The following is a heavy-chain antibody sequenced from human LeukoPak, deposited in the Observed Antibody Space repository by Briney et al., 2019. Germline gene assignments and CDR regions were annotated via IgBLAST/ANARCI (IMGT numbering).Heavy chain of an antibody. Sequence: ASVKVSCKASGYTFTSYDINWVRQATGQGLEWMGWMNPNSGNTGYAQKFQGRVTITADESTSTAYMELSSLRSEDTAVYYCARDLLRALSGYIPAYAFDIWGQGTMVTVSS. CDR2: MNPNSGNT. CDR3: ARDLLRALSGYIPAYAFDI. CDR1: GYTFTSYD. D-gene: IGHD3-22*01. V-gene: IGHV1-8*01. J-gene: IGHJ3*02.